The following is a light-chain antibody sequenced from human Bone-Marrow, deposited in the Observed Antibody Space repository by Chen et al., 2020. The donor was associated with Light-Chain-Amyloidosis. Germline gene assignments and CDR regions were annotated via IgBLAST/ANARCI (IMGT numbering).Light chain of an antibody. J-gene: IGLJ1*01. V-gene: IGLV2-14*01. CDR2: EVT. CDR1: SSDVGGDNH. Sequence: QSALTQPASVSGSPGQSITISCTGTSSDVGGDNHVSWYQQHPEKAPKLMIYEVTNRPSRVPDRFSGANSDNTGSLTISGLQTEDEADYFCSSYTMTSTLVFGSGTRVTVL. CDR3: SSYTMTSTLV.